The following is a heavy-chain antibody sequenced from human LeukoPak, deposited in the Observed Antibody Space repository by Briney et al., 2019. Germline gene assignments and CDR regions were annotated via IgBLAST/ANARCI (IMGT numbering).Heavy chain of an antibody. CDR1: GFTFSSYA. D-gene: IGHD6-13*01. CDR2: ISGSGGST. CDR3: AKDWYYSSSWPEYFQH. J-gene: IGHJ1*01. V-gene: IGHV3-23*01. Sequence: HPGGSLRLSCAASGFTFSSYAMSWVRQAPGKGLEWVSAISGSGGSTYYADSVKGRFTISRDNSKNTLYLQMNSLRAEDTAVYYCAKDWYYSSSWPEYFQHWGQGTLVTVSS.